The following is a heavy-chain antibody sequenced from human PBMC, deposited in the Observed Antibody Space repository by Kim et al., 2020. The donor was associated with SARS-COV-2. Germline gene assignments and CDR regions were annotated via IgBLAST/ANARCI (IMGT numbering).Heavy chain of an antibody. Sequence: STPSLKSRVTISVDTSKNQFSLKLSSVTAADTAVYYCARESVVAAKVFDYWGQVTLVTVSS. D-gene: IGHD2-15*01. J-gene: IGHJ4*02. V-gene: IGHV4-31*02. CDR3: ARESVVAAKVFDY.